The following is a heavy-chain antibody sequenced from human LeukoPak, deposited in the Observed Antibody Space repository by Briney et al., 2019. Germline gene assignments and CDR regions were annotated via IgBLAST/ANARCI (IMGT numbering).Heavy chain of an antibody. CDR2: ISSSSSTI. Sequence: GGSLRLSCAASGFTFSSYSMNWVRQAPGKGLEWVSYISSSSSTIYYADSVKGRFTISRDNAKDSLYLQMNSLRAEDMALYYCVRGGPTGALDYWGLGTLVTVSS. V-gene: IGHV3-48*04. CDR3: VRGGPTGALDY. D-gene: IGHD7-27*01. CDR1: GFTFSSYS. J-gene: IGHJ4*02.